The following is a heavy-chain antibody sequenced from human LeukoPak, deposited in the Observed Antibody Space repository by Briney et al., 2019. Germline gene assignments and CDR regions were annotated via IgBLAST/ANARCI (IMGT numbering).Heavy chain of an antibody. CDR2: IRYDGSNK. Sequence: GGSLRLSCAASGFTFSSYGMHWVRQAPGKGLEWVAFIRYDGSNKHYADSVKGRFTISRDNSKNTLYLQMNSLRAEDTAVYYCAKDGRTTVTTRYFDLWGRGTLVTVSS. J-gene: IGHJ2*01. CDR1: GFTFSSYG. CDR3: AKDGRTTVTTRYFDL. D-gene: IGHD4-17*01. V-gene: IGHV3-30*02.